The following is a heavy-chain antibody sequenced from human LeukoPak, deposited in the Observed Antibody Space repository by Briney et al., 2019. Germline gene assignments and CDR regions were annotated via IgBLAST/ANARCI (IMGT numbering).Heavy chain of an antibody. D-gene: IGHD2-21*01. V-gene: IGHV3-7*04. CDR1: GFAFSNYW. CDR2: IKQDGSEK. Sequence: AGGSLRLSCAASGFAFSNYWLSWVRQAPGKGLEWVANIKQDGSEKYYVDSVKGRFTISRDNAKNSLYLQMNSLRAEDTAVYYCARDPYYSFDYWGQGTLVTVSS. J-gene: IGHJ4*02. CDR3: ARDPYYSFDY.